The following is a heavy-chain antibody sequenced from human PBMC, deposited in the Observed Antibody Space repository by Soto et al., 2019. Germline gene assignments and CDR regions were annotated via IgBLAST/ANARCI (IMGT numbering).Heavy chain of an antibody. CDR1: GYTFTGYY. J-gene: IGHJ6*02. Sequence: ASVKVSCKASGYTFTGYYMHWVRQAPGQGLEWMGWINPHSGGTNYAQKFQGWVTMTRDTSISTAYMELSRLRSDDTAVYYRARDRYSSSWYQGYGMDVWGQGITATVSS. V-gene: IGHV1-2*04. CDR2: INPHSGGT. CDR3: ARDRYSSSWYQGYGMDV. D-gene: IGHD6-13*01.